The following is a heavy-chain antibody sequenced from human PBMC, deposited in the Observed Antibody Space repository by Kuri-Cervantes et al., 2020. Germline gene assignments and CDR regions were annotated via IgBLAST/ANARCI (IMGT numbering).Heavy chain of an antibody. Sequence: GGSLRLSCAASAFIISDYWMRWVRQTPGKGLVWVSRINSGGGGTDYADSVKGRFTISRDNAKNTLFLQLNSLRAEDTAVYYCVVGGDGYGNFEYWGQGTLVTISS. D-gene: IGHD5-18*01. CDR3: VVGGDGYGNFEY. J-gene: IGHJ4*02. CDR1: AFIISDYW. V-gene: IGHV3-74*01. CDR2: INSGGGGT.